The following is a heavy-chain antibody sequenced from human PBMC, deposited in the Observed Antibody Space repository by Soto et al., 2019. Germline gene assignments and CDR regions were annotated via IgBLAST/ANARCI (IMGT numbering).Heavy chain of an antibody. CDR1: GYSISSGYY. D-gene: IGHD4-4*01. CDR2: IYHSGST. Sequence: PSETLSLTCAVSGYSISSGYYWGWIRQPPGKGLEWIGSIYHSGSTYYNPSLKSRVTISVDTSKNQFSLKLSSVTAADTAVYYCASGRTYSNYVWYYYYYGMDVWGQGTTVTVPS. J-gene: IGHJ6*02. V-gene: IGHV4-38-2*01. CDR3: ASGRTYSNYVWYYYYYGMDV.